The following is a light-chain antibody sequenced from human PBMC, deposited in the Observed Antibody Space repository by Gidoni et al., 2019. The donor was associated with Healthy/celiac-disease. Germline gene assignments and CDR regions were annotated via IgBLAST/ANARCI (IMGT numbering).Light chain of an antibody. J-gene: IGKJ1*01. CDR1: QSISSY. Sequence: DIQMTQSPSSLSASVGDRVTITCRASQSISSYLNWYQQKPGKAPKLLIYAASSLQSGVPARFSGSGSGTDFTLTISSLQPEDFATYYCQQSYRTPQWTCXQXTKVXIK. V-gene: IGKV1-39*01. CDR3: QQSYRTPQWT. CDR2: AAS.